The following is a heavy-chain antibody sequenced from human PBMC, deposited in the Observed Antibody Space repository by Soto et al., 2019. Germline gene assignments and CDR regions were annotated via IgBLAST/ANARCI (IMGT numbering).Heavy chain of an antibody. CDR1: GYTFTSYG. CDR2: ISAYNGNT. D-gene: IGHD1-26*01. Sequence: ASVKVSCKASGYTFTSYGISWVRQAPGQGLEWMGWISAYNGNTNYAQKLQGRVTMTIDTSTSTAYMELRSLRSDDTAVYYCARYSGSYSGTWFDPWGQGTLVTVSS. CDR3: ARYSGSYSGTWFDP. J-gene: IGHJ5*02. V-gene: IGHV1-18*04.